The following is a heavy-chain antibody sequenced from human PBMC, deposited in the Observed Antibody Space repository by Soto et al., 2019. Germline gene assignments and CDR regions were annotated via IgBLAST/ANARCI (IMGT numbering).Heavy chain of an antibody. V-gene: IGHV1-24*01. CDR2: FDPEDGET. CDR1: GYTLTELS. CDR3: ATGSSLRVQGYFQH. Sequence: ASVKVSRKVSGYTLTELSMHWVRQAPGKGLEWMGGFDPEDGETIYAQKFQGRVTMTEDTSTDTAYMELSSLRSEDTAVYYCATGSSLRVQGYFQHWGQGTLVTVSS. D-gene: IGHD5-12*01. J-gene: IGHJ1*01.